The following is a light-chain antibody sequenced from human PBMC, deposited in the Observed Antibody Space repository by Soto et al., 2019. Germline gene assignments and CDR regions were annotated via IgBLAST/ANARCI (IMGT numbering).Light chain of an antibody. CDR2: GAS. CDR3: RQYDNWPPFT. CDR1: QSVGSH. Sequence: EIVMTQSPATLSVSPGERATLSCRASQSVGSHLAWYQQRPGQAPRLLIYGASYRATGIPARFSGSGSGTDFTLTISSLQSEDLAVYYCRQYDNWPPFTSGHGNKADIK. V-gene: IGKV3-15*01. J-gene: IGKJ3*01.